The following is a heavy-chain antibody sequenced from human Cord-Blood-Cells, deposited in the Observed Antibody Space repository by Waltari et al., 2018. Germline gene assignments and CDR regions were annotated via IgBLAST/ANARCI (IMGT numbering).Heavy chain of an antibody. J-gene: IGHJ5*02. D-gene: IGHD2-15*01. CDR2: IIPILGIA. CDR1: GGTFSSYT. CDR3: ARLRRYCSGGSCYFNWFDP. V-gene: IGHV1-69*02. Sequence: QVQLVQSGAEVKKPGSSVKVSCKASGGTFSSYTLSWVRQAPGHGLEWMGRIIPILGIANYAQKFQGRVTITADKSTSTAYMELSSLRSEDTAVYYCARLRRYCSGGSCYFNWFDPWGQGTLVTVSS.